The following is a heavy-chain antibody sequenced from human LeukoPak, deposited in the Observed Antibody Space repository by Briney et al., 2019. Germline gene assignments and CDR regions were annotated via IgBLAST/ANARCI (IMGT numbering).Heavy chain of an antibody. D-gene: IGHD2-15*01. CDR3: ARGGGYCSGGSCYSSYYYMDV. CDR1: GGSFSGYY. V-gene: IGHV4-34*01. CDR2: INHSGST. Sequence: SETLSLTCAVNGGSFSGYYWSWIRQPPGKGLEWIGEINHSGSTNYNPSLKSRVTISVDTSKNQFSLKLSSVTAADTAVYYCARGGGYCSGGSCYSSYYYMDVWGKGTTVTVSS. J-gene: IGHJ6*03.